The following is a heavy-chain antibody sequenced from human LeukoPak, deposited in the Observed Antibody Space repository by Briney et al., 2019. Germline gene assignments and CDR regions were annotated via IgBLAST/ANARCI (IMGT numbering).Heavy chain of an antibody. CDR1: GFTFSSYA. J-gene: IGHJ4*02. Sequence: GGSLRLSCAASGFTFSSYAMSWVRQAPGKGLEWVSAISGSGGSTYYADSVKGRFTISRDNSKNTLYLQMNSLRAEDTAVYYCARDAVAIGSSGYVADYWGQGTLVTVSS. D-gene: IGHD3-22*01. V-gene: IGHV3-23*01. CDR3: ARDAVAIGSSGYVADY. CDR2: ISGSGGST.